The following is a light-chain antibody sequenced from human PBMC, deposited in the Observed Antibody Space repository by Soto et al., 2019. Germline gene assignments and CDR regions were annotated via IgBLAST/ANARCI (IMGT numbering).Light chain of an antibody. J-gene: IGKJ1*01. CDR1: QSISTW. V-gene: IGKV1-5*03. CDR2: KAS. Sequence: DIQMTQSPSTLSASIGDRVTVTCRASQSISTWLAWYQQKPGKAPILLIYKASSLESGVPSRFSGSGSGTEFTLTISSLQAYDLAPYYCQQYYSFSTFGQGTMVEIK. CDR3: QQYYSFST.